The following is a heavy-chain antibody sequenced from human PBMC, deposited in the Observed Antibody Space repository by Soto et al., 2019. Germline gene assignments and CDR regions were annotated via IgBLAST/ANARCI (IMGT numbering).Heavy chain of an antibody. D-gene: IGHD1-26*01. J-gene: IGHJ6*02. V-gene: IGHV4-31*03. CDR2: IYYSWST. Sequence: QVQLQESGPGLVKPSQTLSLTCTVSGGSISSGGYYWSWLRPHPGKGLEWIGYIYYSWSTYYNPSLNRRVNTPVDTSKNQFSPKLSSVTAADTAVYYCASGTEVSPSGDVWCQGTTVTVAS. CDR3: ASGTEVSPSGDV. CDR1: GGSISSGGYY.